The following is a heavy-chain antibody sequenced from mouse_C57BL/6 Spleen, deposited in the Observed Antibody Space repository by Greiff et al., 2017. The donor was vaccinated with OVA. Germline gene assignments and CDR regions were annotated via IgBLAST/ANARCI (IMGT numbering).Heavy chain of an antibody. CDR2: IHPNSGST. J-gene: IGHJ2*01. V-gene: IGHV1-64*01. Sequence: QVQLQQPGAELVKPGASVKLSCKASGYTFTSYWMHWVKQRPGQGLEWIGMIHPNSGSTNYNEKFKSKATLTVDKSSSTAYMQLSSLTSEDSAVYYCARSGLYGSTDYWGQGTTLTVSS. CDR3: ARSGLYGSTDY. CDR1: GYTFTSYW. D-gene: IGHD1-1*01.